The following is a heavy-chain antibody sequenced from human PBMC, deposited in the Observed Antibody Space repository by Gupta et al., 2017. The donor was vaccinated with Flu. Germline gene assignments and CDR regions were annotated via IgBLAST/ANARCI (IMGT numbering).Heavy chain of an antibody. CDR3: AKDRGSCTSISCFHDY. CDR2: ISDSGGST. D-gene: IGHD2-2*01. V-gene: IGHV3-23*01. Sequence: PGKGLEWVSAISDSGGSTYYADSVQGRFTISRDNSKNTLYLHMNSLRAEDTAVYYCAKDRGSCTSISCFHDYWGQGILVTVSS. J-gene: IGHJ4*02.